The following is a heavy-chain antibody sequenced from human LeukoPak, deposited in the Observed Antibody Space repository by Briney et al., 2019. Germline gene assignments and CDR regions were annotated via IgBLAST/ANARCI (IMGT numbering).Heavy chain of an antibody. D-gene: IGHD2-15*01. CDR1: GYSFTSYW. CDR2: IDPSDSYT. CDR3: ARHSGLRYCSGGSCSNNWFDP. V-gene: IGHV5-10-1*01. Sequence: GESLRISCKGSGYSFTSYWISWVRQMPGKGLEWMGRIDPSDSYTNYSPSFQGHVTISADKSISTAYLQWSSLKASDTAMYYCARHSGLRYCSGGSCSNNWFDPWGQGTLVTVSS. J-gene: IGHJ5*02.